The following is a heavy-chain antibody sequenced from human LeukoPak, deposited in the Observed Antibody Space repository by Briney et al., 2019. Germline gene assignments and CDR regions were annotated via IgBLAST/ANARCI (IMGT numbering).Heavy chain of an antibody. J-gene: IGHJ6*02. CDR2: ISGSGGST. CDR3: ARYYDSSGSYAGALDV. CDR1: GFTFSSYA. Sequence: GGSLRLSCAASGFTFSSYAMSWVRQAPGKGLEWVSAISGSGGSTYYADSVKGRFTISRDNSENTLYLQMNSLRAEDTAVYFCARYYDSSGSYAGALDVWGQGTTVTVSS. V-gene: IGHV3-23*01. D-gene: IGHD3-22*01.